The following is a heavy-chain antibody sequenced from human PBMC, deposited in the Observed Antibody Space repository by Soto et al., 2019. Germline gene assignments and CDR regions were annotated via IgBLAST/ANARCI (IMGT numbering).Heavy chain of an antibody. J-gene: IGHJ4*02. V-gene: IGHV3-23*01. D-gene: IGHD3-22*01. CDR1: GLTFSSYA. CDR2: ISGSGIST. CDR3: AKNSESSAYSYFEY. Sequence: EVQLLESGGGLVQPGGSLRLSFAASGLTFSSYAMSWVRQAPGKGLEWVSGISGSGISTYYADSVKGRFTISRDNSKNTLYLQMNSLRAEETAVYYCAKNSESSAYSYFEYWGQGTLVTVSS.